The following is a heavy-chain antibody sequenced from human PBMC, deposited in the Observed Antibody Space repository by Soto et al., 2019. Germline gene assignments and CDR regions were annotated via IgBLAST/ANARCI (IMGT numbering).Heavy chain of an antibody. CDR3: ARDPAGDYGH. V-gene: IGHV4-59*02. CDR1: GGSVSDYY. Sequence: SEPLSLSFNVSGGSVSDYYWSWIRQAPGKGLEWIGYIHERGVTNYNPSLKSRVTMSVDTSKNQFSLTLRSVHTADTARYFCARDPAGDYGHWGRGSRVTV. CDR2: IHERGVT. D-gene: IGHD4-17*01. J-gene: IGHJ4*02.